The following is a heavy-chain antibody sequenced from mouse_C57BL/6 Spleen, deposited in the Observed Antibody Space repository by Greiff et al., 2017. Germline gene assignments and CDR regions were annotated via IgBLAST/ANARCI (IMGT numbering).Heavy chain of an antibody. J-gene: IGHJ3*01. Sequence: QVQLQQSGTELVKPGASVKLSCKASGYTFTSYWMHWVKQRPGQGLEWIGNINPSNGGTNYNEKFKSKATLTVDKSSSTAYMQLSSLTSEDAAVYYCASYYGSSPWFAYWGQGTLVTVSA. CDR2: INPSNGGT. CDR1: GYTFTSYW. CDR3: ASYYGSSPWFAY. D-gene: IGHD1-1*01. V-gene: IGHV1-53*01.